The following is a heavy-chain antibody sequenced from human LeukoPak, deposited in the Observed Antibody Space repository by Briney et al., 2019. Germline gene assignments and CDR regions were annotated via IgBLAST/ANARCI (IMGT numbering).Heavy chain of an antibody. J-gene: IGHJ4*02. CDR2: IYYSGST. Sequence: SETLSLTCTVSGGSISSYYWSWIQQPPGKGLEWIGYIYYSGSTNYNPTLKSRVTISVDTSKNQFSLKLSSVTAADTAVYYCARSPAGPLTFDYWGQGTLVSVSS. D-gene: IGHD2-2*01. CDR3: ARSPAGPLTFDY. CDR1: GGSISSYY. V-gene: IGHV4-59*01.